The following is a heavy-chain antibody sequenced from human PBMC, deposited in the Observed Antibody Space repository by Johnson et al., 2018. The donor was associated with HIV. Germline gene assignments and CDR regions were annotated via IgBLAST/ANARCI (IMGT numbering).Heavy chain of an antibody. Sequence: QVQLVESGGGVVQPGRSLRLSCAASGFTFSSYAMHWVRQAPGKGLEWVAVISYDGSNKYYADSVKGRFTISRDNSKNTLYLQMNSLRAGDTAVYYCVRGGAVAPSSGFDIWGQGTMVTVSS. CDR3: VRGGAVAPSSGFDI. CDR1: GFTFSSYA. CDR2: ISYDGSNK. V-gene: IGHV3-30*14. J-gene: IGHJ3*02. D-gene: IGHD6-19*01.